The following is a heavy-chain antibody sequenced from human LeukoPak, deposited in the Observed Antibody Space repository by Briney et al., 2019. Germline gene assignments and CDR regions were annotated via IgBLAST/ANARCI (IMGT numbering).Heavy chain of an antibody. CDR3: AKRRYYYDSGGYYGPFDY. V-gene: IGHV3-30*18. Sequence: GGSLRLSCAASGFTFSSYGMHWVRQAPGKVLEWVAVISYDGSNKKYADSVKGRFTISRDNSKNTLYLQMNSLRAEDTAVYYCAKRRYYYDSGGYYGPFDYWGQGTLVTVSS. CDR2: ISYDGSNK. J-gene: IGHJ4*02. CDR1: GFTFSSYG. D-gene: IGHD3-22*01.